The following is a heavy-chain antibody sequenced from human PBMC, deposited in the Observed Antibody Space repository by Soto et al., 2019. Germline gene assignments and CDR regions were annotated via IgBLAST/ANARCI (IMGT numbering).Heavy chain of an antibody. D-gene: IGHD1-1*01. J-gene: IGHJ6*02. CDR2: IIPIFGTA. CDR1: GGTFSSYA. Sequence: QVQLVQSGAAVKKPGSSVKVSCKASGGTFSSYAISWVRQAPGQGLEWMGGIIPIFGTANYAQKFQGRVTITADESTSTAYMELSRLRSEDTAVYYCASGTTGTTSDYYGMDVWGQGTTVTVSS. V-gene: IGHV1-69*12. CDR3: ASGTTGTTSDYYGMDV.